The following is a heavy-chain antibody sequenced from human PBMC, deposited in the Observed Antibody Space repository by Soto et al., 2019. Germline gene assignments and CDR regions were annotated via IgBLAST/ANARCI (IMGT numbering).Heavy chain of an antibody. V-gene: IGHV4-39*01. Sequence: QLQLQESGPGLVKPSETLSLTCTVSGGSISSSSYYWGWIRQPPGKGLEWIGSIYYSGSTYYNPSVNSRVTISVDTSKNQFALKLSSVTAADTAVYYCARRVGNQLVQVDAFDIWGQGTMVTVSS. CDR2: IYYSGST. D-gene: IGHD6-13*01. J-gene: IGHJ3*02. CDR1: GGSISSSSYY. CDR3: ARRVGNQLVQVDAFDI.